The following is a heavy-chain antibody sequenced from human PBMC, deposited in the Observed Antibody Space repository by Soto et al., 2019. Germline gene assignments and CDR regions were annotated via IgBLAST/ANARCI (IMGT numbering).Heavy chain of an antibody. D-gene: IGHD3-22*01. V-gene: IGHV3-64D*08. J-gene: IGHJ3*02. CDR1: GFTFSSYA. Sequence: GGSLRLSCSASGFTFSSYAMHWVRQAPGKGLEYVSAISSNGGSTYYADSVKGRFTISRDNSKNTLYLQMSSLRAEDTAVYYCVSYDSSGYYSRGAFDIWGQGTMVTVSS. CDR3: VSYDSSGYYSRGAFDI. CDR2: ISSNGGST.